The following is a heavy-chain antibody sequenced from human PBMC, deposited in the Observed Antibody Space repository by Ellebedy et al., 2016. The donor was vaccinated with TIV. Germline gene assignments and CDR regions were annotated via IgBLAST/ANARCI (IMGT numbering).Heavy chain of an antibody. CDR2: TNRDGSSK. CDR1: EFTFSSYA. J-gene: IGHJ4*01. V-gene: IGHV3-64*02. CDR3: ARDPHTYGYTFYDY. Sequence: GESLKISCAASEFTFSSYALHWVRQAPGKGLEYVSGTNRDGSSKYYADSVKGRFNISRDNSKNTLFLQMGSLRAEDMAVDYCARDPHTYGYTFYDYWGHGTLVTVSS. D-gene: IGHD5-18*01.